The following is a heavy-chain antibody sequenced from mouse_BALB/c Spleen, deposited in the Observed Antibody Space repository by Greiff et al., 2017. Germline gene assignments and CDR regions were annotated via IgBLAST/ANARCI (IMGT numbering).Heavy chain of an antibody. J-gene: IGHJ1*01. D-gene: IGHD1-1*01. Sequence: QVQLQQSGAELVRPGTSVKISCKASGYTFTNYWLGWVKQRPGHGLEWIGDIYPGGGYTNYNEKFKGKATLTADTSSSTAYMQLSSLTSEDSAVYFCARHYGSSDWYFDVWGAGTTVTVSS. CDR3: ARHYGSSDWYFDV. CDR2: IYPGGGYT. V-gene: IGHV1-63*02. CDR1: GYTFTNYW.